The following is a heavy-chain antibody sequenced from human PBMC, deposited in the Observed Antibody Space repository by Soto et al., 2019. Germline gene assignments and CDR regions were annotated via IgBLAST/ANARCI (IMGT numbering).Heavy chain of an antibody. CDR2: IYYSGNT. CDR1: GGSISNAXYY. V-gene: IGHV4-31*03. CDR3: AKTYGPFGWLDP. Sequence: QVHLQESGPGLVKPSQTLSLTCTVSGGSISNAXYYWAWIRQHPGKGLEWIGYIYYSGNTYYSPSLKSRVSISIDTSKNLFSLKVNSVTAADTAVYYCAKTYGPFGWLDPWGQGTLVTVSS. J-gene: IGHJ5*02. D-gene: IGHD3-10*01.